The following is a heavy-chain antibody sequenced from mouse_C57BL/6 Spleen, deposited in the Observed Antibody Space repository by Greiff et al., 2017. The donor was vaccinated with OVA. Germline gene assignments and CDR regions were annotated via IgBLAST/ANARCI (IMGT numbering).Heavy chain of an antibody. CDR3: ASGIYYGYDAGYYYAMDY. D-gene: IGHD2-2*01. CDR1: GFTFTDYY. Sequence: VQLKESGPVLVKPGASVKMSCKASGFTFTDYYMNWVKQSHGKSLEWLGVINPYNGGTSYNQKVKGKATLTVDKSSSTAYMELNSLTSEDSAVYYCASGIYYGYDAGYYYAMDYWGQGTSVTVSS. V-gene: IGHV1-19*01. CDR2: INPYNGGT. J-gene: IGHJ4*01.